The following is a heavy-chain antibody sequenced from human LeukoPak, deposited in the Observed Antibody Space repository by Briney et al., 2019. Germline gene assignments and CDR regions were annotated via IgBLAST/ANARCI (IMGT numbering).Heavy chain of an antibody. CDR2: ISWNSGSI. V-gene: IGHV3-9*01. CDR3: AKAPALYSSSWYYFDY. J-gene: IGHJ4*02. Sequence: GGSLRLSCAATGFTFDDYAMHWVRQDPGKGLEWVSGISWNSGSIGYADSVKGRFTISRDNAKNSLYLQMNSLRAEDTALYYCAKAPALYSSSWYYFDYWGQGTLVTVSS. D-gene: IGHD6-13*01. CDR1: GFTFDDYA.